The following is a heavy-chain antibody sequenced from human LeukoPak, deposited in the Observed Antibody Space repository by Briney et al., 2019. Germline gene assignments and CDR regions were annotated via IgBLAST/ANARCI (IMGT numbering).Heavy chain of an antibody. J-gene: IGHJ2*01. D-gene: IGHD5-24*01. CDR2: IYTSGNT. Sequence: PSETLSLTCTVSDGSISSYYWSWIRQPAGKGLEWIGRIYTSGNTNYNPSLKSRVTMSVDTSKNQFSLKLSSVTAADTALYYCARGIWEMATIPYWYFDIWGRGTLVTVSS. CDR1: DGSISSYY. V-gene: IGHV4-4*07. CDR3: ARGIWEMATIPYWYFDI.